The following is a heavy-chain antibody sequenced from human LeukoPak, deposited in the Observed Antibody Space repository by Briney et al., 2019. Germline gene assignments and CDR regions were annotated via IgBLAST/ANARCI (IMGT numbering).Heavy chain of an antibody. CDR2: INWNGGST. CDR1: GFTFDDYG. D-gene: IGHD3-22*01. V-gene: IGHV3-20*04. J-gene: IGHJ3*02. CDR3: ARALDGDSSGYIDAFDI. Sequence: GGSLRLSCAASGFTFDDYGMSWVRQAPGKGLEWVSGINWNGGSTGYADSVKGRFTISRDNAKNSLYLQMNSLRAEDTALYYCARALDGDSSGYIDAFDIWGQGTMVTVSS.